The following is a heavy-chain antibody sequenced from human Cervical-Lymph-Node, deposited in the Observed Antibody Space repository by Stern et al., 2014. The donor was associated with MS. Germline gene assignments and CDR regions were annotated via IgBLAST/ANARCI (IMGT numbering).Heavy chain of an antibody. V-gene: IGHV1-18*01. CDR2: ISAYNGNT. CDR1: GYTFTSYG. Sequence: QMQLVQSGAEVKKPGASVKVSCKASGYTFTSYGVTWVRQAPGQGLEWMGWISAYNGNTNYAQKFQGRVTVTTDTSTSTAYMELRSLRSDDTAMYYCARVHSSGWFPPLYYFDSWGQGTLVTVSS. D-gene: IGHD6-19*01. J-gene: IGHJ4*02. CDR3: ARVHSSGWFPPLYYFDS.